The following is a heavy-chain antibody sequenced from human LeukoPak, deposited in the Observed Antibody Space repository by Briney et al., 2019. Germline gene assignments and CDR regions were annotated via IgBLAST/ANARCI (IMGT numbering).Heavy chain of an antibody. J-gene: IGHJ4*02. CDR1: GGSLSRSSYY. CDR2: IYYSGST. Sequence: SETLSLTCTVSGGSLSRSSYYWGWLRQPPGTGLEWIGSIYYSGSTYYNPSLKSRVTISVDTSKNQFSLKLSSVTAADTAVYYCARDTDGGNQPLDHWGQGTLVTVSS. CDR3: ARDTDGGNQPLDH. V-gene: IGHV4-39*07. D-gene: IGHD4-23*01.